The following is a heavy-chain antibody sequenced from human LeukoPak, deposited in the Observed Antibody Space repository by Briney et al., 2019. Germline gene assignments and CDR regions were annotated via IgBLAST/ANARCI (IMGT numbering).Heavy chain of an antibody. CDR1: GFTFSSYW. D-gene: IGHD1-26*01. J-gene: IGHJ4*02. V-gene: IGHV3-74*01. CDR3: ASVGVNGSHVFDY. CDR2: INSDGSST. Sequence: PGGSLRLSRAASGFTFSSYWMHWVRQAPGKGLVWVSRINSDGSSTSYADSVNGRFTISRDNAKNTLYLQMNSLRAEDTAVYYCASVGVNGSHVFDYWGQGTLVTVSS.